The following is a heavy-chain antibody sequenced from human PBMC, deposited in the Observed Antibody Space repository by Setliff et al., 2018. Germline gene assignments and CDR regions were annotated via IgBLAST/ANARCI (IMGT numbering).Heavy chain of an antibody. Sequence: GGSLRLSCSASGFTFSSYRMHWVRQAPGKGLEWVAVIWDDGGTKYHADSVKGRFTISRDNSKNTLYLQMNSLRPEDTAVYYCARTCSGSGCYAGLESWGQGTPVTVSS. CDR1: GFTFSSYR. CDR3: ARTCSGSGCYAGLES. CDR2: IWDDGGTK. J-gene: IGHJ4*02. V-gene: IGHV3-33*08. D-gene: IGHD2-15*01.